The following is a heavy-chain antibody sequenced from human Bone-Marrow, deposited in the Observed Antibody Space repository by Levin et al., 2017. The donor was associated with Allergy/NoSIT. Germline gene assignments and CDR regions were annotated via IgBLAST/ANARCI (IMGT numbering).Heavy chain of an antibody. Sequence: SETLSLTCTVSGGSISTDDYYWSWIRQHPGKGLEWIGYIENIGTAYYNPSLNSRLSLSLDRSKNQFSLKLTSVTVAETAVYYCARGPCTGENCQFPTYFDYWGQGTLVTVSS. V-gene: IGHV4-31*03. J-gene: IGHJ4*02. CDR2: IENIGTA. CDR1: GGSISTDDYY. CDR3: ARGPCTGENCQFPTYFDY. D-gene: IGHD2-8*02.